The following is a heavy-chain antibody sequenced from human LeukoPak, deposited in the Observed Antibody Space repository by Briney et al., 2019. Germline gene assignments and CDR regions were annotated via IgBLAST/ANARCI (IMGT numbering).Heavy chain of an antibody. CDR1: EFTFSNYW. Sequence: GGSLRLSCAASEFTFSNYWMSWVRQAPGKGLERVAHTNQDGSKNYYVDSVRGRFTISRDNAKNSLYLQMDSLRAEDTAVYYCATTVAGYPDDYLDYWGQGTLVTVSS. CDR2: TNQDGSKN. J-gene: IGHJ4*02. CDR3: ATTVAGYPDDYLDY. D-gene: IGHD6-19*01. V-gene: IGHV3-7*01.